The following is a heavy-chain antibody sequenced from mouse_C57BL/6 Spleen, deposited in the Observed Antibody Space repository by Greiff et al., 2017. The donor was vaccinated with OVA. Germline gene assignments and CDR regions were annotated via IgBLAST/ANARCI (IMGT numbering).Heavy chain of an antibody. D-gene: IGHD1-1*01. CDR3: ARGEGITTVVAKAY. Sequence: QVQLQQSGAELVKPGASVKLSCKASGYTFTSYWMQWVKQRPGQGLEWIGEIDPSDSYTNYNQKFKGKATLTVDTSSSTAYMQLSSLTSEYSAVYYCARGEGITTVVAKAYWGQGTLVTFSA. J-gene: IGHJ3*01. V-gene: IGHV1-50*01. CDR2: IDPSDSYT. CDR1: GYTFTSYW.